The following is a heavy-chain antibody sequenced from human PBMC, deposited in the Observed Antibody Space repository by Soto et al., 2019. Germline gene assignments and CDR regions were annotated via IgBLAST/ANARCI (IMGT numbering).Heavy chain of an antibody. CDR1: GGSVSSGSYY. J-gene: IGHJ4*02. CDR3: AREKRDYSDRSAYYHLDY. V-gene: IGHV4-61*01. D-gene: IGHD3-22*01. CDR2: IYYSGRT. Sequence: QVQLQESGPGLVKPSETLSLTCTVSGGSVSSGSYYWSWIRQPPGKGLEWIGYIYYSGRTNYNPSLKSRLTISEDTSTNQFSLKLSSVTAADTAVYYCAREKRDYSDRSAYYHLDYWGQGTLVTVSS.